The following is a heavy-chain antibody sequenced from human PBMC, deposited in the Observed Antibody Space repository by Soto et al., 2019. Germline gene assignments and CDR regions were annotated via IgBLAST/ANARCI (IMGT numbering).Heavy chain of an antibody. CDR3: AKDQEQLVLFALFDY. CDR1: GFTFSNYA. D-gene: IGHD6-13*01. V-gene: IGHV3-23*01. J-gene: IGHJ4*02. CDR2: ISGSGGST. Sequence: GGSLRLSCAASGFTFSNYAMSWVRQAPGKGLEWVSAISGSGGSTYYADSVKGRFTISRDNSKNTLYLQMNSLRAEDTAVYYCAKDQEQLVLFALFDYWGQGTLVTVSS.